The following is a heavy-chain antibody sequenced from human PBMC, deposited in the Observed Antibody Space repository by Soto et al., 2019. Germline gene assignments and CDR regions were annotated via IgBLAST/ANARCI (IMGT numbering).Heavy chain of an antibody. CDR2: IHHSGSA. CDR1: GGSVGSISTYY. J-gene: IGHJ5*02. CDR3: ATNVHGISWFFSWFDT. V-gene: IGHV4-59*01. Sequence: SETLSLTCAVYGGSVGSISTYYWSWIRQPPGKGLEWIGYIHHSGSANYNPSLKSRVNLSVDTSKNQFSLKLTSVTAADTAVYYCATNVHGISWFFSWFDTWGQGALVTVSS. D-gene: IGHD6-13*01.